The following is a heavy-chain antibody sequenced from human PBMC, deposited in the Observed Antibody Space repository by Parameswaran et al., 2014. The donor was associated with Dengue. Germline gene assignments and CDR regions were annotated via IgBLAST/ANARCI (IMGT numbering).Heavy chain of an antibody. CDR3: ARQDHSTIFGYYYAMDA. V-gene: IGHV5-10-1*01. CDR2: INPSDSDT. Sequence: VRQMPGKGLEWMGKINPSDSDTKYSPSFQGHVTISVDKSISTAYVQWSSLKASDTAIYYCARQDHSTIFGYYYAMDAWGQGTAVTVSS. J-gene: IGHJ6*02. D-gene: IGHD3-3*01.